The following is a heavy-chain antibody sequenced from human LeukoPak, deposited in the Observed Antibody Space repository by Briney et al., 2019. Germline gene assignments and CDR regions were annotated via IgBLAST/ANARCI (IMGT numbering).Heavy chain of an antibody. D-gene: IGHD3-3*01. J-gene: IGHJ6*03. V-gene: IGHV4-59*01. CDR2: IYYSGST. CDR1: GGSISSYY. Sequence: SETLSLTCTVSGGSISSYYWSWIRQPPGKGLEWIGYIYYSGSTNYNPSLKSRVTISVDTSKNQFSLKLSSVTAADTAVYYCARVPGPGIYDFWSGRNYYYYYYMDVWGKGTTVTVSS. CDR3: ARVPGPGIYDFWSGRNYYYYYYMDV.